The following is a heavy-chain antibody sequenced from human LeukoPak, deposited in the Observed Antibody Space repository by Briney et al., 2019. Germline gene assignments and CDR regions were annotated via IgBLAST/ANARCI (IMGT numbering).Heavy chain of an antibody. CDR1: GGTFSSYA. CDR3: ARAKTVVTRIVNFDY. V-gene: IGHV1-69*13. CDR2: IIPIFGTA. Sequence: SVKVSCKASGGTFSSYAISWVRQAPGQGLEWMGGIIPIFGTANYAQKFQGRVTITADESTSTAYMELSSLRSEDTAVYYCARAKTVVTRIVNFDYWGQGTLVTVSS. D-gene: IGHD4-23*01. J-gene: IGHJ4*02.